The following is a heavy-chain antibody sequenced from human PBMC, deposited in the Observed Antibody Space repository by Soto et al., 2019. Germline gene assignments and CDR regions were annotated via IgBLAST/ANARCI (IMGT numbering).Heavy chain of an antibody. J-gene: IGHJ4*02. D-gene: IGHD1-26*01. CDR3: ARESGSYHLDS. V-gene: IGHV3-33*01. Sequence: PGGSLRLSCAASGFTFSSYGMHWVRQAPGKGLEWVAALWYDGSNKYYADSVKGRFTISRDNSENTLYLQMNSLRAEDTAMYYCARESGSYHLDSWGRGTLVTVSS. CDR1: GFTFSSYG. CDR2: LWYDGSNK.